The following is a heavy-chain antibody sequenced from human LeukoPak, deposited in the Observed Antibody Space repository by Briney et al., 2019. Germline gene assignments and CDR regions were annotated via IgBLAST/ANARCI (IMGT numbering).Heavy chain of an antibody. CDR1: GFTLNNYE. CDR3: ARDGRWFDAFDI. D-gene: IGHD3-10*01. J-gene: IGHJ3*02. CDR2: ISSSGTTI. Sequence: SGGSLRLSCAASGFTLNNYEIHWVRQASGKALEWVAYISSSGTTIFYADSVKGRFTISRDNSKNTLYLQMNSLRAEDTAVYYCARDGRWFDAFDIWGQGTMVTVSS. V-gene: IGHV3-48*01.